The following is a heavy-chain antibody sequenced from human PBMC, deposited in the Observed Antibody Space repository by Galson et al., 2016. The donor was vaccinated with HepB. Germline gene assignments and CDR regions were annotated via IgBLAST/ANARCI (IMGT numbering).Heavy chain of an antibody. CDR2: TYYRSKWYN. CDR3: ARDRREALAGTGYYYYGLDV. J-gene: IGHJ6*02. V-gene: IGHV6-1*01. CDR1: GDSVSSNSAA. D-gene: IGHD6-19*01. Sequence: CAISGDSVSSNSAAWNWIRQSPSRGLEWLGRTYYRSKWYNEYAVSVTSRITINPDTSKNQFSLQLNSVTPEDTAVYYCARDRREALAGTGYYYYGLDVWGQGTTVTVSS.